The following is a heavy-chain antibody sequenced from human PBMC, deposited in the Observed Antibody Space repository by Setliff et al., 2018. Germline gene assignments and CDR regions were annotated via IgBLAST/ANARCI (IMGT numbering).Heavy chain of an antibody. Sequence: GGSLRLSCAASGFTFRSYEMNWVRQTPGKGLEWVSYISFSSSTIYYADSVKGRFTISRDNAKNSLYLQMNSLRAEDTAVYYCARDHGELGQERRTHFFRHWGQGTLVTVSS. CDR3: ARDHGELGQERRTHFFRH. D-gene: IGHD1-1*01. J-gene: IGHJ1*01. CDR2: ISFSSSTI. V-gene: IGHV3-48*01. CDR1: GFTFRSYE.